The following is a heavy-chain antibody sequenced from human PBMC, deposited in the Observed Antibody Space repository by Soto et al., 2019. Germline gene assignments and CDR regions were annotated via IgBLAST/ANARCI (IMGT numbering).Heavy chain of an antibody. CDR3: AREAGEKEFDY. V-gene: IGHV4-30-2*05. J-gene: IGHJ4*02. CDR1: GGSISSGGYS. Sequence: SSETLSLTCAVSGGSISSGGYSWSWIRQPPGKGLEWIGYIYHSGSTYYNPSLKSRVTISVDTSKNQFSLKLSSVTAADTAVYYCAREAGEKEFDYWGQGTLVTVSS. CDR2: IYHSGST.